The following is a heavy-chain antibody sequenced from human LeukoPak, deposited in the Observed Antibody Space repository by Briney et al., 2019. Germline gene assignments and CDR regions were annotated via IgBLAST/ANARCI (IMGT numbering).Heavy chain of an antibody. J-gene: IGHJ4*02. Sequence: PGGSLRLSCAASGFTFSDYTMNWVRQAPWKGLEWVSSITSHSSYIYYADSVKGRFTISRDNAKNSVFLQMNSLRAEDTAVYYCAREPRCSSCSHEYWGQGILVTVSS. CDR1: GFTFSDYT. V-gene: IGHV3-21*01. D-gene: IGHD6-13*01. CDR2: ITSHSSYI. CDR3: AREPRCSSCSHEY.